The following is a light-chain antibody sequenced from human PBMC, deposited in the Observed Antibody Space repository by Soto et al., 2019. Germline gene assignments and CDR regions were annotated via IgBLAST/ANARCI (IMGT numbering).Light chain of an antibody. J-gene: IGKJ4*01. CDR1: QNIRSW. CDR3: QQYDEYPLT. V-gene: IGKV1-5*01. CDR2: DTS. Sequence: DIQMTQSPSTLSASVGDRVTITCRASQNIRSWLAWYQQRPGKVPNLLIWDTSKLQSGVSSRFSGSGSGTEFTLTIASLQRDDFATYWCQQYDEYPLTFGGGTKVELK.